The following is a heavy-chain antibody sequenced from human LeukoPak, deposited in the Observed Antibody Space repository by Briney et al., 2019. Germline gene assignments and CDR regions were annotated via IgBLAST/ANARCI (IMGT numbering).Heavy chain of an antibody. D-gene: IGHD1-14*01. V-gene: IGHV3-15*07. CDR1: GFIFSNAW. J-gene: IGHJ4*02. Sequence: GGSLRLSCAGSGFIFSNAWMNWVRQGPGKGLEWVGRIKSWPDGGTIDYAAPVKGRFTISRDDSRNTVYLQMNSQNSENTAMYYCATGGYDLDYWGQGTLVTVSS. CDR3: ATGGYDLDY. CDR2: IKSWPDGGTI.